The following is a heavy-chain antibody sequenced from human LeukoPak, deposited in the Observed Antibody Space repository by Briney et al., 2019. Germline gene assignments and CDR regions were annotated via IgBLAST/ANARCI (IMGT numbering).Heavy chain of an antibody. V-gene: IGHV1-69*05. CDR3: ARDSFPPIAAAATGLSPFDY. D-gene: IGHD6-13*01. Sequence: ASVKVSCKASGGTFSSYAISWVRQAPGQGLEWMGRIIPIFGTANYAQKFQGRVTITTDESTSTAYMELSSLRSEDTAVYYCARDSFPPIAAAATGLSPFDYWGQGTLVTVSS. J-gene: IGHJ4*02. CDR2: IIPIFGTA. CDR1: GGTFSSYA.